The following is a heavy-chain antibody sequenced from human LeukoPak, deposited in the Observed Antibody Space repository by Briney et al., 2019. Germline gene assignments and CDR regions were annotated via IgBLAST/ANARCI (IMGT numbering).Heavy chain of an antibody. J-gene: IGHJ4*02. Sequence: GWSLRLSCAASGFTFSSYAMRWVRQAPGKGLEWVSATSGSGGTTYYADSVKGRFTISRDNSKNTLNLQMNSLGAEDTAVYYCAKAHSSSWYIFDYWGQGTLVTVSS. CDR2: TSGSGGTT. CDR3: AKAHSSSWYIFDY. D-gene: IGHD6-13*01. CDR1: GFTFSSYA. V-gene: IGHV3-23*01.